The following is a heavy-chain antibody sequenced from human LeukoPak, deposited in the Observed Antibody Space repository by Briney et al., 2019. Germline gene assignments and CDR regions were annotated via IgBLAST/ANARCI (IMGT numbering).Heavy chain of an antibody. CDR3: ARRTYSGSGSYYND. V-gene: IGHV4-34*01. CDR2: INHSGST. Sequence: SETLSLTRAVYGGSFSGHYWSWISQPRGKGLEWIGEINHSGSTNYNPSLKSRVTISVDTSKNQFSLKLSSVTAADTAVYYCARRTYSGSGSYYNDWGQGTLVTVSS. J-gene: IGHJ4*02. D-gene: IGHD3-10*01. CDR1: GGSFSGHY.